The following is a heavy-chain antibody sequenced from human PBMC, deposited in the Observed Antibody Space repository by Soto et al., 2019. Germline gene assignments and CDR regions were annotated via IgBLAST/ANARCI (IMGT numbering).Heavy chain of an antibody. J-gene: IGHJ6*02. CDR2: ISSSSSYI. Sequence: PGGSLRLSCAASGFTFSSYNMNWVRQAPGKGLEWVSSISSSSSYIYYADSVKGRFTISRDNAKNSLYLQMNSLRAEDTAVYYCAKGGSIAARRYYYYGMDVWGQGTTVTVSS. V-gene: IGHV3-21*04. CDR1: GFTFSSYN. CDR3: AKGGSIAARRYYYYGMDV. D-gene: IGHD6-6*01.